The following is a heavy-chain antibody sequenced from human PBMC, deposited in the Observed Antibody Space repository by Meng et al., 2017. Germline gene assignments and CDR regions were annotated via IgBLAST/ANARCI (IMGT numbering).Heavy chain of an antibody. CDR3: ARDVGGDYETLFDY. D-gene: IGHD4-17*01. CDR1: GRSVGSGNYY. J-gene: IGHJ4*02. CDR2: IVYSGST. Sequence: QAPVPGAGPGLVRPSETLSLTCTVSGRSVGSGNYYWSWIRQPPGKGLEWIGYIVYSGSTTYNPSLKTRVTISVDTSKNQFSLKLTSVTAADTAVYFCARDVGGDYETLFDYWGQGTLVTVSS. V-gene: IGHV4-61*01.